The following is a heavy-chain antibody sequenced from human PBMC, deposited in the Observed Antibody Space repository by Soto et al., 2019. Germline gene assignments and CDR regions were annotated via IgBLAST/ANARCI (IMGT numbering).Heavy chain of an antibody. Sequence: ASVKVSCKASGYTFTSYAMNWVRQAPGQRLEWMGWISGVNGDTKYSQRFQDRVTITRDTSANTIYLELSSLTSEDTAIYYCAGGPFCRYSAEVRWGRGTPVTVSS. CDR1: GYTFTSYA. J-gene: IGHJ4*02. CDR3: AGGPFCRYSAEVR. CDR2: ISGVNGDT. D-gene: IGHD3-16*02. V-gene: IGHV1-3*01.